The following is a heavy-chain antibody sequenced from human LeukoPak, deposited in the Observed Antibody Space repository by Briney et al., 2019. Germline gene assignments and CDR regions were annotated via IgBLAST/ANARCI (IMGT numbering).Heavy chain of an antibody. D-gene: IGHD3-10*01. Sequence: GASVKVSCKASGYTFTSYGISWVRQAPGQGLEWMGWISAYNGNTNYAQKLQGRVTMTTDTSTSTAYMELRSLRSDDTAVYYCARDPSRYYGSGNWFDPWGQGTLVTVSS. J-gene: IGHJ5*02. V-gene: IGHV1-18*01. CDR1: GYTFTSYG. CDR3: ARDPSRYYGSGNWFDP. CDR2: ISAYNGNT.